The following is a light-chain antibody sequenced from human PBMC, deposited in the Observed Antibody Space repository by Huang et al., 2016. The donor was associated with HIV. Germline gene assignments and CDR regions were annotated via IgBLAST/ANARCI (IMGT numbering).Light chain of an antibody. V-gene: IGKV3D-20*02. J-gene: IGKJ1*01. CDR3: HQYAKSMAT. CDR2: ETS. Sequence: VLTQSPVSVSLSLGDRLTVSCRASPSVDTSYLAWYQHKPGQSPRLLGYETSARASGIPSRFSGSGSGRDFSLTISRLEPEDFGVYYCHQYAKSMATFGQGTKVDI. CDR1: PSVDTSY.